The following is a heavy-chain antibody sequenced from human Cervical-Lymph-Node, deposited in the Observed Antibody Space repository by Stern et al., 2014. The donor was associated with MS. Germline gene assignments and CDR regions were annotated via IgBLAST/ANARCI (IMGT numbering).Heavy chain of an antibody. J-gene: IGHJ3*02. D-gene: IGHD2-2*01. Sequence: EVQLVESGGGLVKPGGSLRLPCAASGFTFSSYTMNWVRQAPGKGLEWVSSITSSSSYIYYADSVKGRFTISRDNAKNSLYLQLNSLRAEDTAVYYCVRGNQLIFGDAFDIWGQGTMVTVSS. CDR3: VRGNQLIFGDAFDI. V-gene: IGHV3-21*01. CDR1: GFTFSSYT. CDR2: ITSSSSYI.